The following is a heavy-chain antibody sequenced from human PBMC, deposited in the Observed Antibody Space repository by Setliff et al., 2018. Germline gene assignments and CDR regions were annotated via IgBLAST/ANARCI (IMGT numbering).Heavy chain of an antibody. Sequence: GGSLRLSCAASGFTFSSYAMSWVRQAPGKGLEWVSAISGSGGSTYYADSVKGRFTISRDNAKNSLYLQMNSLRAEDTAVYYCASSSSGQRRKQSWGQGTLVTVSS. CDR3: ASSSSGQRRKQS. J-gene: IGHJ5*02. CDR2: ISGSGGST. V-gene: IGHV3-23*01. CDR1: GFTFSSYA. D-gene: IGHD3-22*01.